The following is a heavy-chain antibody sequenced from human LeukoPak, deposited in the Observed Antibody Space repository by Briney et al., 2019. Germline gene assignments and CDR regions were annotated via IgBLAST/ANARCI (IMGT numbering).Heavy chain of an antibody. J-gene: IGHJ4*02. CDR3: ARSMIMFGGAIDY. V-gene: IGHV3-48*01. CDR2: ISSSSVTI. Sequence: GGSLRLSCAASGFTFSHYSVKWVRQAPGKGLEWVSYISSSSVTIYYADSVKGRFTFSRDNAGNSLYLQMNSLRVEDTAVYYCARSMIMFGGAIDYWGQGTQVTVSS. D-gene: IGHD3-16*01. CDR1: GFTFSHYS.